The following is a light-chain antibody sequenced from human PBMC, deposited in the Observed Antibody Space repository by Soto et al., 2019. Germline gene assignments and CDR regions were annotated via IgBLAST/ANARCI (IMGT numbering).Light chain of an antibody. Sequence: EIVLTQSPGTLSLSPGERATLSCRASQSVSTSYLAWYQQKPGQAPRLLIYGASSRATGIPDRFSGSGSGADFTLTISRLEPEDFATYYCQQYNSYSRTFGQGTKVEIE. CDR2: GAS. CDR1: QSVSTSY. V-gene: IGKV3-20*01. CDR3: QQYNSYSRT. J-gene: IGKJ1*01.